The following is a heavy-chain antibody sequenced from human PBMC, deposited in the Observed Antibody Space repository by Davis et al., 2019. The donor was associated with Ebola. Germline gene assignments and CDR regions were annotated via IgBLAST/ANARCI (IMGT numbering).Heavy chain of an antibody. J-gene: IGHJ4*02. CDR2: IKDDGTDN. V-gene: IGHV3-7*03. CDR3: AKGSGYAEDQSY. D-gene: IGHD5-12*01. CDR1: GFSFNNYW. Sequence: GESLKISCAASGFSFNNYWMSWIRQVPGKGLEWVANIKDDGTDNSYVDSVKGRFTITRDNAKNSVYLQMNSLRAEDTAVYYCAKGSGYAEDQSYWGQGTLVTVSS.